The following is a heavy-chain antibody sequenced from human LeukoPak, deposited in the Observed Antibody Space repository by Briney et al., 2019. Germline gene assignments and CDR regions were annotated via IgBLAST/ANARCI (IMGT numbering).Heavy chain of an antibody. V-gene: IGHV4-59*01. Sequence: SETLSLTCTVSGGSISSYYWSWIRQPPGKGLEWIGYIYYSGSTNYSPSLKSRVTISVDMSKNQFSLKVSTVTAADTAVYYCARKELLNYYYYGMDVWGQGTTVTVSS. J-gene: IGHJ6*02. CDR3: ARKELLNYYYYGMDV. CDR1: GGSISSYY. D-gene: IGHD1-26*01. CDR2: IYYSGST.